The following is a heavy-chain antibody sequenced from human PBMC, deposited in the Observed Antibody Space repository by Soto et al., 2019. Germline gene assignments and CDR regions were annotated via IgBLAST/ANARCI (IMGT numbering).Heavy chain of an antibody. CDR3: APDSSGPGMYYFDY. CDR2: ISGSGGST. V-gene: IGHV3-23*01. J-gene: IGHJ4*02. CDR1: GFTFSSYA. Sequence: GGSLRLSCAASGFTFSSYAMSWVRQAPGKGLEWVSAISGSGGSTYYADSVKGRFTISRDNSKNTLYLQMNSLRAEDTAVYYCAPDSSGPGMYYFDYWGQGTLVTVYS. D-gene: IGHD3-22*01.